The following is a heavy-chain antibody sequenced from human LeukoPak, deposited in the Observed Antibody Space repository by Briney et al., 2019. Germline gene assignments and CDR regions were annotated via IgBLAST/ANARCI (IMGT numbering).Heavy chain of an antibody. J-gene: IGHJ4*02. V-gene: IGHV3-21*01. CDR2: ISSSSSYI. Sequence: GGSLRLSCAASGFTFSSYSMNWVRQAPGKGLEWVSSISSSSSYIYYADSVKGRFTISRDNAKNSLYLQMNSLRAEDMAVYYCAREGPYYYYDSSGYYHGPFDYWGQGTLVTVSS. CDR3: AREGPYYYYDSSGYYHGPFDY. D-gene: IGHD3-22*01. CDR1: GFTFSSYS.